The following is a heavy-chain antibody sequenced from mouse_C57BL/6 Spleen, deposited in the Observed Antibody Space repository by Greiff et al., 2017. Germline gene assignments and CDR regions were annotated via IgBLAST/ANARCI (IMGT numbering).Heavy chain of an antibody. CDR2: IYPGDGDT. CDR1: GYAFSSSW. V-gene: IGHV1-82*01. CDR3: ARSKAMDY. Sequence: VQLQESGPELVKPGASVKISCKASGYAFSSSWMNWVKQRPGKGLEWIGRIYPGDGDTNYNGKLKGKATLTADKSSSTAYMQLSSLTSEDSAVYFCARSKAMDYWGQGTSVTVSS. J-gene: IGHJ4*01.